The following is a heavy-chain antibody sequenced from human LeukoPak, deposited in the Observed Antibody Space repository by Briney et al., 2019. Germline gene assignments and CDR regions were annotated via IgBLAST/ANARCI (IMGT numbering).Heavy chain of an antibody. CDR1: GYTFTGYY. V-gene: IGHV1-2*02. CDR3: ARDRDGYCTNGVCYFDY. Sequence: ASVRVSCKASGYTFTGYYMHWVRQAPEQGLEWMGWINPNSGVTNYAQRFQGRVTMTRDTSISTAYMDLSRLRYDDTAVYYCARDRDGYCTNGVCYFDYWGQGTLVTVSS. J-gene: IGHJ4*02. CDR2: INPNSGVT. D-gene: IGHD2-8*01.